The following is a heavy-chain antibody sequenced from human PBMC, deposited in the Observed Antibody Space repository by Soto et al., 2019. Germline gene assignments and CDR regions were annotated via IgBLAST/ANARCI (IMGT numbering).Heavy chain of an antibody. D-gene: IGHD2-15*01. CDR1: GDSISSPNW. Sequence: QVQLQESGPGLAKPSGTLSLTCGISGDSISSPNWWTWVRQPPGEGLEWIGEIYHSGSTNYNTSLKRRVTISLDKSKNQFALRLRSLTAADTAIYYCARHEDYSPFDYWGQGIRVTVSS. CDR2: IYHSGST. J-gene: IGHJ4*02. V-gene: IGHV4-4*02. CDR3: ARHEDYSPFDY.